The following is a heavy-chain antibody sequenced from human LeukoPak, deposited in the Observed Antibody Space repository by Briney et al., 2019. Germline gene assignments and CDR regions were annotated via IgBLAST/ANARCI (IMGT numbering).Heavy chain of an antibody. J-gene: IGHJ4*02. CDR2: IYYSGST. CDR1: GGSISSYY. D-gene: IGHD3-22*01. V-gene: IGHV4-59*01. CDR3: AREGRYYYDSSGYSPFDY. Sequence: SETLSLTCTVSGGSISSYYWSWIRQPPGKGLEWIGNIYYSGSTNYNPSLKSRVTISVDTSKNQFSLKLSSVTAADTAVYYCAREGRYYYDSSGYSPFDYWGQGTLVTVSS.